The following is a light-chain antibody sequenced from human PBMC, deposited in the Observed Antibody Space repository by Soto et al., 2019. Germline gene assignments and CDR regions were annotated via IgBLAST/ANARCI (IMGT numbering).Light chain of an antibody. CDR1: QGINNY. Sequence: DIQMTQSPSSLSASVGDRVTITCRATQGINNYVAWYQQKPGTVPKFLIYAASTLQSVVPSRFSGSRSGADFTLTISSLQPEDVATYYCQQYHSAPLTFGGGTKVEIK. CDR2: AAS. CDR3: QQYHSAPLT. J-gene: IGKJ4*01. V-gene: IGKV1-27*01.